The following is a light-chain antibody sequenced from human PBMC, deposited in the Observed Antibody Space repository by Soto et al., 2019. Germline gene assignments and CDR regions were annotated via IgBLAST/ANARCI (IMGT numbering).Light chain of an antibody. Sequence: EIVLTQSPDTLSLSPGERATLSCRASQSVGSSLAWYQQKPGQAPRLLIYDASNRATGIPARFSGSGSGTDSTLTISRLEPEDFAVYYCQQRSNWPPEVTFGPGTKVAIK. CDR3: QQRSNWPPEVT. CDR2: DAS. J-gene: IGKJ3*01. CDR1: QSVGSS. V-gene: IGKV3-11*01.